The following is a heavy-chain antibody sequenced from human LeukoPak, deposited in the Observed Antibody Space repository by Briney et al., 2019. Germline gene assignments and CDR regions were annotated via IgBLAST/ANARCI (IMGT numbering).Heavy chain of an antibody. CDR2: MYYSGST. D-gene: IGHD1-26*01. J-gene: IGHJ5*02. V-gene: IGHV4-39*07. CDR3: ARGGNYWPQWWFDP. CDR1: GGSISSSSYY. Sequence: PSETLSLTCTVSGGSISSSSYYWGWIRQPPGKGLEWIGSMYYSGSTYYNPSLKSRVTMSLDASKNQFSLELNSVTPADTAVYYCARGGNYWPQWWFDPWGRGTLVSVSS.